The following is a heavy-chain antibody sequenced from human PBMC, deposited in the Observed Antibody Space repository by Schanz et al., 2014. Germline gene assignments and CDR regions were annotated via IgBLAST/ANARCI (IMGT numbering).Heavy chain of an antibody. CDR2: ISDSGTYT. V-gene: IGHV3-23*04. J-gene: IGHJ6*03. CDR3: AIGSRSGSKDMDV. Sequence: EVQLVESGGGLVQPGGSLRLSCAASGFTFSSYAMSWVRHAPGKGLEWVSAISDSGTYTNYADSVKGRFTISRDNAKSSLYLQMNSLRVEDTAVYYCAIGSRSGSKDMDVWGKGTTVTVSS. D-gene: IGHD3-10*01. CDR1: GFTFSSYA.